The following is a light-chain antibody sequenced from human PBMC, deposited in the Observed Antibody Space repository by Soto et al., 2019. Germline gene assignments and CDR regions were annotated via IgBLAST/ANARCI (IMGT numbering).Light chain of an antibody. Sequence: EKVMTQSPATLSVSPGERATLSCRASQSVRSNLAWYQQNPGQPPRFLIYDASSRATGIPSRFSGSGSGTELTLTISSLQPDDFATYYCQQYGYSPITFGQGTRLEIK. CDR2: DAS. CDR1: QSVRSN. V-gene: IGKV3-15*01. J-gene: IGKJ5*01. CDR3: QQYGYSPIT.